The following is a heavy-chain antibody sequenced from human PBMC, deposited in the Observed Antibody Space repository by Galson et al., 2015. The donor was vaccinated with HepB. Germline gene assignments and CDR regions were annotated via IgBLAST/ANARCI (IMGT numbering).Heavy chain of an antibody. D-gene: IGHD6-13*01. J-gene: IGHJ4*02. CDR1: GYTFTSYG. CDR2: ISAYNGNT. V-gene: IGHV1-18*01. Sequence: SVKVSCKASGYTFTSYGISWVRQAPGQGLEWMGWISAYNGNTNYAQKLQGRVTMTTDTSTSTAYMELRSLRSDDTAVYYCASGEIAAAGTGGFDYWGQGTLVTVSS. CDR3: ASGEIAAAGTGGFDY.